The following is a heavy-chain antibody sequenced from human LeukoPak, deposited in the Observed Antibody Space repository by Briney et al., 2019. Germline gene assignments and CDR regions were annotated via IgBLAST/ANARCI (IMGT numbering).Heavy chain of an antibody. CDR1: GYSISSGYY. D-gene: IGHD3-10*01. CDR3: ARGYGSGSPYIVDY. J-gene: IGHJ4*02. Sequence: SETLSLTCTVSGYSISSGYYWGWSRPPPGEGLEWIGSIYHSGSTYYNPSLKSRVAISVDTSKNQFSLKLSSVTAADTAVYYCARGYGSGSPYIVDYWGQGTLVTVSS. CDR2: IYHSGST. V-gene: IGHV4-38-2*02.